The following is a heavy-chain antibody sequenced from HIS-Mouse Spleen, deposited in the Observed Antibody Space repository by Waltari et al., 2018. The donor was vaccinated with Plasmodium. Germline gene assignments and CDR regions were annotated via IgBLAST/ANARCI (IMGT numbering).Heavy chain of an antibody. V-gene: IGHV3-7*01. Sequence: EVQLLESGGGLVQPGGSLRLSCAAAGFTFISYWKSWGRQAPGKGMKWVANIKQNGSEKYYVDSVKGRFTISRDKAKNSLYLQMNSLRAEDTAVYYCASSWYWYFDLWGRGTLVTVSS. CDR2: IKQNGSEK. CDR3: ASSWYWYFDL. J-gene: IGHJ2*01. D-gene: IGHD6-13*01. CDR1: GFTFISYW.